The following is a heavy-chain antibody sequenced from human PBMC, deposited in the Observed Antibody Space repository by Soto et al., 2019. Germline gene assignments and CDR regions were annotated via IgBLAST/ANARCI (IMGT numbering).Heavy chain of an antibody. D-gene: IGHD3-10*01. CDR2: IIPIFGTA. Sequence: QVQLVQSGAEVKKPGSSVKVSCKASGGTFSSYAISWVRQAPGQGLEWMGGIIPIFGTANYAQKFQGRVTXXAXEXXSTAYMELSSLRSEDTAVYYCARDLDSTIIYGMDVWGQGTTVTVSS. V-gene: IGHV1-69*12. CDR3: ARDLDSTIIYGMDV. J-gene: IGHJ6*02. CDR1: GGTFSSYA.